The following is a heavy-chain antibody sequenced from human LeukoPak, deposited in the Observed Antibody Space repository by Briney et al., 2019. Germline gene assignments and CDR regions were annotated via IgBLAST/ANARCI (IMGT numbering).Heavy chain of an antibody. Sequence: GASVKASCKASGYTFTSYDINWVRQATGQGLEWMGWMNPNSGNTGYAQKFQGRVTMTRNTSISTAYMELSSLRSEDTAVYYCAAVCSGGSCDRLFDYWGQGTLVTVSS. V-gene: IGHV1-8*01. D-gene: IGHD2-15*01. CDR1: GYTFTSYD. CDR3: AAVCSGGSCDRLFDY. J-gene: IGHJ4*02. CDR2: MNPNSGNT.